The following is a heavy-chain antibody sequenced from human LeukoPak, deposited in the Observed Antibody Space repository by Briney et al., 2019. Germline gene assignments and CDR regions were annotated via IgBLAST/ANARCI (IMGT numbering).Heavy chain of an antibody. CDR3: ARSQCPDSTSCYYFFYFDF. J-gene: IGHJ4*02. CDR2: TSGTGYNT. CDR1: GYTFSAYG. Sequence: GASVKVSCKASGYTFSAYGIIWVRQAPGQGLEWMAWTSGTGYNTDYTQRFQGRVSVTTDTSTSTAFLEVRSLGSEDTAIYYCARSQCPDSTSCYYFFYFDFWGQGTPVTVSS. V-gene: IGHV1-18*01. D-gene: IGHD2-2*01.